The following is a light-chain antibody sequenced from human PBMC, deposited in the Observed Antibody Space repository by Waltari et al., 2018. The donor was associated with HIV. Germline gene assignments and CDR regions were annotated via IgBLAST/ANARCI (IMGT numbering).Light chain of an antibody. Sequence: DIQMTQSPSSVSVSVGDRVTITCRANQDINNWLAWYQQKPGKAPKLLIYAAFNLQSGVPSRFSGSRSGPDLTLTITSLQPEDFATCYCQQANSVPPTFGGGTKVDI. CDR1: QDINNW. CDR3: QQANSVPPT. V-gene: IGKV1-12*01. CDR2: AAF. J-gene: IGKJ4*01.